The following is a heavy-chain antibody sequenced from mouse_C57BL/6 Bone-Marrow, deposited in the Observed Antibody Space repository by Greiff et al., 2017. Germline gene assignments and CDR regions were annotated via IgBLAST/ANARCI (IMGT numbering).Heavy chain of an antibody. J-gene: IGHJ1*03. V-gene: IGHV1-64*01. Sequence: QVKLQQPGAELVKPGASVKLSCKASGYTFTSYWMPWVQQRPGQGLEWVGMIHPNSGSTNYNEKFKSKATLTVDKSTSPAYLQLSSLTSEDSAVHYSAIGHYYGSGPYWYFEVWGTGTTVTGSS. CDR2: IHPNSGST. D-gene: IGHD1-1*01. CDR3: AIGHYYGSGPYWYFEV. CDR1: GYTFTSYW.